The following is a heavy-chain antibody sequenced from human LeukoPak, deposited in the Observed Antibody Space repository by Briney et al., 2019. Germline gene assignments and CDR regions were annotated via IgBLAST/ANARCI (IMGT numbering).Heavy chain of an antibody. J-gene: IGHJ4*02. CDR2: IYTSGST. V-gene: IGHV4-61*02. CDR1: GGSISRGSYY. Sequence: SETLSLTCTVSGGSISRGSYYWSWIGQPAETGLEWIGRIYTSGSTNYNPSLKSRVTMSLDTSKNQVSLNLRSVTAADTAVYYCARGGSGGQIDYWGQGTLVTVSS. D-gene: IGHD1-26*01. CDR3: ARGGSGGQIDY.